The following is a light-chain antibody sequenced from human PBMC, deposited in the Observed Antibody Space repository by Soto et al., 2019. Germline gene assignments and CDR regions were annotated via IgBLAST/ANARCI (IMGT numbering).Light chain of an antibody. CDR1: QSVLYSSNNRNY. Sequence: DMVLTQSPDSLSVSLGERATISCKSSQSVLYSSNNRNYLAWYRKRPRQPPELLIYWATTRNSGVPDRFSGSGSGTNFTLTISRLQTEDVAVYYCQYYFRSPYTFGQGTNLEIK. J-gene: IGKJ2*01. CDR3: QYYFRSPYT. CDR2: WAT. V-gene: IGKV4-1*01.